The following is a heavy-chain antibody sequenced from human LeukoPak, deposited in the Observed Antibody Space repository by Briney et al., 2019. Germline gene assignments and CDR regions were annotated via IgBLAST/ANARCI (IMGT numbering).Heavy chain of an antibody. CDR3: ASRGYSSGWLTDY. V-gene: IGHV4-34*01. D-gene: IGHD6-19*01. Sequence: SETLSLTCAVYGGSFSGYYWSWIRQPPGKGLEWIGEINHSGSTNYNPSLKSRVTISVDTSKNQFSLKLSSVIAADTAVYYCASRGYSSGWLTDYWGQGTLVTVSS. CDR2: INHSGST. J-gene: IGHJ4*02. CDR1: GGSFSGYY.